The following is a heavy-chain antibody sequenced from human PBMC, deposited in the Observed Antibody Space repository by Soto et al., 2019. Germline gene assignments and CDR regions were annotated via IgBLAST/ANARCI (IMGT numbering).Heavy chain of an antibody. J-gene: IGHJ4*02. Sequence: QVQLVQCGAEVMQPGASVKVSCKASGYTFTSCYIQWVRQAPGQGLEWMGIINPSGGSTNYAQKFQGRVTMTRDTSTSTVYMELSSLRSEDTAIYYCSRGYPPRDQLGNLPGAFWGQGTLVTVSS. CDR3: SRGYPPRDQLGNLPGAF. CDR1: GYTFTSCY. D-gene: IGHD1-1*01. V-gene: IGHV1-46*03. CDR2: INPSGGST.